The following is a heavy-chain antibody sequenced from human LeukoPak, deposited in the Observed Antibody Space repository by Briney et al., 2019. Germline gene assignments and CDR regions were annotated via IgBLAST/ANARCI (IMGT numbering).Heavy chain of an antibody. J-gene: IGHJ5*02. CDR2: ISYDGSNE. CDR1: GFTFSSYA. Sequence: GRSLRLTCAASGFTFSSYAMHWVRQAPGKGLEWVAVISYDGSNEYYADSVKGRFTISRDNSKNTLYLQMNSLRAEDTAVYYCARQGIITIFEPWGQGTLVTVSS. V-gene: IGHV3-30-3*01. D-gene: IGHD3-3*01. CDR3: ARQGIITIFEP.